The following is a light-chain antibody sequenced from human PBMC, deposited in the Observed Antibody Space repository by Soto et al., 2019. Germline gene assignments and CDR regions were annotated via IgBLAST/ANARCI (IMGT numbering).Light chain of an antibody. CDR3: AAWDDSFNGNV. CDR2: RNN. CDR1: SSNIGSNF. V-gene: IGLV1-44*01. Sequence: QSVLTQPPSASGTPGQRVIISCSGSSSNIGSNFIYWYRHLPGTAPKLLIYRNNQRPSGVPDRFSGSKSGTSASLAISGLQSEDEADYYCAAWDDSFNGNVFGTGTKLTVL. J-gene: IGLJ1*01.